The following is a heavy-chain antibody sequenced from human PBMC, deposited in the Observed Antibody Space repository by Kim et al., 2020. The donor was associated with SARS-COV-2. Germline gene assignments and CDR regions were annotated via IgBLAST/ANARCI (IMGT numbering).Heavy chain of an antibody. CDR3: AKLGGSGSSMRGSTFDY. CDR2: ISGSGGST. CDR1: GFTFSSYA. Sequence: GGSLRLSCAASGFTFSSYAMSWVRQAPGKGLEWVSAISGSGGSTYYADSVKGRFTISRDNSKNTLYLQMNSLRAEDTAVYYCAKLGGSGSSMRGSTFDYWGQGTLVTVSS. J-gene: IGHJ4*02. D-gene: IGHD3-10*01. V-gene: IGHV3-23*01.